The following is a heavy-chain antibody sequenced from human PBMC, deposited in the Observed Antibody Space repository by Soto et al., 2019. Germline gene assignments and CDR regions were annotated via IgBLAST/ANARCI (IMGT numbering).Heavy chain of an antibody. CDR1: GFTFSSYS. CDR2: ISSSSSYI. D-gene: IGHD4-17*01. Sequence: GGSLRLSCAASGFTFSSYSMNWVRQAPGKGLEWVSSISSSSSYIYYADSVKGRFTISRDNAKNSLYLQMNSLRAEDTAVYYCARDDYGDYIDDSYYYGMDVWGQGTTVTVSS. J-gene: IGHJ6*02. V-gene: IGHV3-21*01. CDR3: ARDDYGDYIDDSYYYGMDV.